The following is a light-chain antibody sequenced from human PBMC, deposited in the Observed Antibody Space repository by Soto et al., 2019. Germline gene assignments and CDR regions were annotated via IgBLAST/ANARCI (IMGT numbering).Light chain of an antibody. CDR1: QSVSSNN. Sequence: EMVLTQSPGTLSLSPGERATLSCRASQSVSSNNLAWYQQRPGQAPRVVIYGASTRATGIPERLSGSGSGTDFTLTISTLEPEDFAVYYCQQYGRSTLTFGPGTKVDIK. CDR2: GAS. V-gene: IGKV3-20*01. CDR3: QQYGRSTLT. J-gene: IGKJ3*01.